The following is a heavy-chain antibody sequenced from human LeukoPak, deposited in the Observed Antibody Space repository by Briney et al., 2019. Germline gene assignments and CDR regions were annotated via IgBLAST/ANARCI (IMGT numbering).Heavy chain of an antibody. CDR1: GFPFSLHY. J-gene: IGHJ4*02. CDR3: ATEEWYRFDN. D-gene: IGHD2-8*01. V-gene: IGHV3-7*01. CDR2: ISPNGNEK. Sequence: GGSLRLSCAVSGFPFSLHYVTWVRQAPGKGLERVAKISPNGNEKNYVDSVQGRFTISRDNAKSSLYLQMNSLRAEDTAEYYCATEEWYRFDNWGQGTLVTVSS.